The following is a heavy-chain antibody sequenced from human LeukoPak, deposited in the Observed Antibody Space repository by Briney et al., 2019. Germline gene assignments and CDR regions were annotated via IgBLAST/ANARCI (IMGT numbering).Heavy chain of an antibody. Sequence: PSETLSFTCTVSGGSISSSSYYWGWIRQPPGKGLEWIGSIYYSGSTYYNPSLKSRVTISVDTSKNQFSLKLSSVTAADTAVYYCASLYSSSWRFDYWGQGTLVTVSS. J-gene: IGHJ4*02. CDR1: GGSISSSSYY. CDR3: ASLYSSSWRFDY. D-gene: IGHD6-13*01. CDR2: IYYSGST. V-gene: IGHV4-39*07.